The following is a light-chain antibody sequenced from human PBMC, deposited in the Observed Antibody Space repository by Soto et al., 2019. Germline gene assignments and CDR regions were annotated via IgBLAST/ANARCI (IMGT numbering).Light chain of an antibody. CDR1: QNITSY. Sequence: IQMTQSPSSLSASVGDRVTITCRASQNITSYLNWFQQKPGKAPKPLIYAASSLQSGVPSKFSGSGSGTDFTLTISSLQPEDFATYYCQQSYSTPITFGQGTRLEIK. V-gene: IGKV1-39*01. J-gene: IGKJ5*01. CDR3: QQSYSTPIT. CDR2: AAS.